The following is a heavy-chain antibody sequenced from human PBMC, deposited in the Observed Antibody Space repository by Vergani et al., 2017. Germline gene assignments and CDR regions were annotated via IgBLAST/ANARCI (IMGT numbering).Heavy chain of an antibody. J-gene: IGHJ4*02. V-gene: IGHV4-61*02. CDR3: ARGARVGYCSGGSCYGLGY. D-gene: IGHD2-15*01. CDR1: GGSISGVSYY. CDR2: IYYSGRT. Sequence: QVQLQESGPGLVKPSQSLSLTCTVSGGSISGVSYYLSWVRQPAGKGLEWIGRIYYSGRTDYNPSLKSRVTISVDTSKNQFSLKLSSVTAADTAVYYCARGARVGYCSGGSCYGLGYWGQGTLVTVSS.